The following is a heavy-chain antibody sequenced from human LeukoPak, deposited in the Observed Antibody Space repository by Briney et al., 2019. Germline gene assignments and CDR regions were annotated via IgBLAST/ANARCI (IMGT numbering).Heavy chain of an antibody. Sequence: ASVKVSCKASGYTFTSYDINWVRQATGQGLEWMGWMYPNSGNTGYAQKFQGRVTMTRSTSISTAYMELSSLRSEDTAVYYCARGGLPYYDFWSGYPYYYYYGMDVWGQGTTVTVSS. CDR2: MYPNSGNT. V-gene: IGHV1-8*01. J-gene: IGHJ6*02. CDR1: GYTFTSYD. D-gene: IGHD3-3*01. CDR3: ARGGLPYYDFWSGYPYYYYYGMDV.